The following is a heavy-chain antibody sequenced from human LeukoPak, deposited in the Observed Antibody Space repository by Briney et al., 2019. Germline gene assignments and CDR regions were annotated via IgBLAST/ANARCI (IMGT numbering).Heavy chain of an antibody. Sequence: PGGSLRLSCAASGFTFSSYAMSWVRQAPGKGLEWVSAISGSGGSTYYADSVKGRFTISRDNSKNTLYLRMNSLRAEDAAVYYCAKDHSGIPIWFGEKTTNYYYGMDVWGQGTTVTVSS. V-gene: IGHV3-23*01. CDR2: ISGSGGST. J-gene: IGHJ6*02. CDR1: GFTFSSYA. CDR3: AKDHSGIPIWFGEKTTNYYYGMDV. D-gene: IGHD3-10*01.